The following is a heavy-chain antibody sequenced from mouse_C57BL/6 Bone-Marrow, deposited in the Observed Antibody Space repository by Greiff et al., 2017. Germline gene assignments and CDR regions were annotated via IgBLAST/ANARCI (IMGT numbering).Heavy chain of an antibody. J-gene: IGHJ2*01. CDR1: GYTFTNYW. CDR3: ARTYYYFDY. V-gene: IGHV1-63*01. CDR2: IYPGGGYT. Sequence: QVQLKESGAELVRPGTSVKMSCKASGYTFTNYWIGWAKQRPGHGLAWIGDIYPGGGYTNYNEKFKGKATLTADKSSSTAYMQFSSLTSEDSAIYYCARTYYYFDYWGQGTTLTVSS. D-gene: IGHD2-10*01.